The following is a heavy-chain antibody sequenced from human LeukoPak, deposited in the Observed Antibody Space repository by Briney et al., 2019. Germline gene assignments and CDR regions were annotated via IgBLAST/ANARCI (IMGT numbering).Heavy chain of an antibody. V-gene: IGHV1-8*01. Sequence: ASVKVSCKASGYTFTSYDINWVRQATGQGLEWMGWMNPNSGNTGYAQKFQGRVTMTRNTSISTAYMELSSLRSEDTAVYYCARVRPNYYDSSGYPDYWGQGTLVTVSS. D-gene: IGHD3-22*01. CDR2: MNPNSGNT. CDR3: ARVRPNYYDSSGYPDY. CDR1: GYTFTSYD. J-gene: IGHJ4*02.